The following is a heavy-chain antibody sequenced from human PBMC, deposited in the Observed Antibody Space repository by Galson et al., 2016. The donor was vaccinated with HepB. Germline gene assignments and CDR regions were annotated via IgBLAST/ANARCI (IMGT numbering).Heavy chain of an antibody. CDR1: GFTFSSYS. J-gene: IGHJ2*01. CDR2: ISGTGSST. CDR3: AKTPDGRGQWLPNWYFDF. V-gene: IGHV3-23*01. Sequence: SLRLSCAASGFTFSSYSMGWVRQAPGKGLEWVSAISGTGSSTYYADSVKGQFSISRDNSENTLFLEMNSLRAEDTAVYYCAKTPDGRGQWLPNWYFDFGGRGTLVIVSS. D-gene: IGHD6-19*01.